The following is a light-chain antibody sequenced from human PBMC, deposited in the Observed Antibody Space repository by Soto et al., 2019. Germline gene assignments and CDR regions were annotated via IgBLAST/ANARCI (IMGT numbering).Light chain of an antibody. CDR1: SGHSDYA. J-gene: IGLJ3*02. CDR3: QAWGTGGV. V-gene: IGLV4-69*01. CDR2: VTSDGSH. Sequence: QPVLTQSPSASASPGASVKLTCTLSSGHSDYAIAWHQQQPEKGPRYLMKVTSDGSHTKGDGIPDRFSGSSSGADRYLTIPSLRSDDDADYYCQAWGTGGVFGGGTQLTVL.